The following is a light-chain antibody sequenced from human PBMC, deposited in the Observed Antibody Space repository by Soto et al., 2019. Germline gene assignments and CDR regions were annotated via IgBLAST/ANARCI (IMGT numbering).Light chain of an antibody. CDR2: ATS. Sequence: DIQMTQSPSSLSASLGDRVNITCRASQNIDNYLNWYQHKPGKAPTLLIYATSTLQSGVPARFSGSGSGTEFTLTISTLQSEDFATYFCQESYNSPAVSFGGGTKVEIK. J-gene: IGKJ4*01. V-gene: IGKV1-39*01. CDR1: QNIDNY. CDR3: QESYNSPAVS.